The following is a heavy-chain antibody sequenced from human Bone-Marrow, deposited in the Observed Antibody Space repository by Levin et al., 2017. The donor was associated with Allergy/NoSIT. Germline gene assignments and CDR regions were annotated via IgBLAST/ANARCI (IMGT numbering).Heavy chain of an antibody. D-gene: IGHD2-15*01. Sequence: SQTLSLTCTVSSDSISSGDYYWSWIRQFPGKGLEWIGYIYHSGSTDYNPSLRSRLTISVDTSKNQFSLKLSSVTAADTAVYYCARVSGSGGSFYYYGTDVWGQGATVTVSS. CDR3: ARVSGSGGSFYYYGTDV. CDR1: SDSISSGDYY. CDR2: IYHSGST. V-gene: IGHV4-30-4*01. J-gene: IGHJ6*02.